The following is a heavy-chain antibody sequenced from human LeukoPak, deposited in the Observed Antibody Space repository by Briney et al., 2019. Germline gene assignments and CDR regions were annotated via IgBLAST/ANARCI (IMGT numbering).Heavy chain of an antibody. V-gene: IGHV4-4*07. CDR2: IYTSGST. CDR1: GGSISSYY. Sequence: PSETLPLTCTVSGGSISSYYWSWIRQPAGKGLEWIGRIYTSGSTNYNPSLKSRVTMSVDTSKNQFSLKLSSVTAADTAVYYCARTPRGYSSSWYFDYWGQGTLVTVSS. J-gene: IGHJ4*02. CDR3: ARTPRGYSSSWYFDY. D-gene: IGHD6-13*01.